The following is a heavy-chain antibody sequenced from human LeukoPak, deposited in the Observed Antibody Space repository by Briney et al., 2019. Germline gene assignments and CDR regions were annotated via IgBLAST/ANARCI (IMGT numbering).Heavy chain of an antibody. CDR3: TSRGTLYGY. CDR1: GFTFSSYN. Sequence: SGGSLRLSXAASGFTFSSYNMNWVRQAPGKGLEWVSYISSTSGTIDYADSVKGRFTISRDNAKTSLYLQMNSLRAEDTAVYYCTSRGTLYGYWGQGTLVTVSS. V-gene: IGHV3-48*01. J-gene: IGHJ4*02. D-gene: IGHD2/OR15-2a*01. CDR2: ISSTSGTI.